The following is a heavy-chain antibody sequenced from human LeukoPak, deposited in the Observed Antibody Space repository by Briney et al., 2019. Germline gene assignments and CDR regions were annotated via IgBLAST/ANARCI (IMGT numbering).Heavy chain of an antibody. CDR3: AKTGIVGATMNYFDY. D-gene: IGHD1-26*01. CDR1: GYSFTTYW. Sequence: GESLKISCKGSGYSFTTYWIGWVRQIPGKGLEWMGIIYPGDSDTRYSPSFQGQVTISADKSINTAYLQWSSLKASDTAIYYCAKTGIVGATMNYFDYWGQGTLVTVSS. V-gene: IGHV5-51*01. J-gene: IGHJ4*02. CDR2: IYPGDSDT.